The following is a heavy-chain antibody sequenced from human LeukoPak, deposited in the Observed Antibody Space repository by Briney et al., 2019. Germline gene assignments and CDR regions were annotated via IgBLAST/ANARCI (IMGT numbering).Heavy chain of an antibody. CDR1: GGSISSYY. D-gene: IGHD3-3*01. CDR2: IYTSGST. V-gene: IGHV4-4*07. J-gene: IGHJ4*02. Sequence: KPSETLSLTCTVSGGSISSYYWSWIRQPAGKGLEWIGRIYTSGSTNYNPSLKSRVTMSVDTSKNQFSLKLSSVTAADTAVYYCARLRVKSEVGRFLVWGQGTLVTVSS. CDR3: ARLRVKSEVGRFLV.